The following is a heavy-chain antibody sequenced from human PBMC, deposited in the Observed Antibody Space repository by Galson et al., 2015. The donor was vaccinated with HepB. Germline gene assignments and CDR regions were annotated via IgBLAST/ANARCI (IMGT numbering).Heavy chain of an antibody. CDR2: ISGSGGST. J-gene: IGHJ4*02. CDR3: AKWTRWEPSRVDY. CDR1: GFTFSSYA. V-gene: IGHV3-23*01. D-gene: IGHD1-26*01. Sequence: SLRLSCAASGFTFSSYALSWVRQAPGKGLEWVSAISGSGGSTYYADSVKGRFTISRDNSKNTLYLQMNSLRAEDTAVYYCAKWTRWEPSRVDYWGQGTLVTVSS.